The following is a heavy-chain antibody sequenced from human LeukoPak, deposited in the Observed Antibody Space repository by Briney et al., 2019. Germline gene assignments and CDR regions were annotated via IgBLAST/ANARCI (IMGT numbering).Heavy chain of an antibody. CDR1: GGSISSGDYY. CDR2: IYYSGST. J-gene: IGHJ6*03. CDR3: ARTVLRFLEWLPPRPYYYYMDV. D-gene: IGHD3-3*01. Sequence: SQTLSLTCTVSGGSISSGDYYWSWIRQPPGKCLEWIGYIYYSGSTYYNPSLTSRVTISVDTSKNQFSLKLSSVTAADTAVYYCARTVLRFLEWLPPRPYYYYMDVWGKGTTVTVSS. V-gene: IGHV4-30-4*08.